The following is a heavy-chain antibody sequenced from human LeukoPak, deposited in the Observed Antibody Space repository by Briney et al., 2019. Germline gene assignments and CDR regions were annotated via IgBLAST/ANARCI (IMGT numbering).Heavy chain of an antibody. J-gene: IGHJ4*02. Sequence: SETLSLTCTVSGGSISSYYWSWIRQPPGKGLEWIGYIYYSGSTNYNPSLKSRVTISVDTSKNQFSLKLSSVTAAGTAVYYCARVAYDILTGSPSAYFDYWGQGTLVTVSS. CDR3: ARVAYDILTGSPSAYFDY. CDR2: IYYSGST. V-gene: IGHV4-59*01. D-gene: IGHD3-9*01. CDR1: GGSISSYY.